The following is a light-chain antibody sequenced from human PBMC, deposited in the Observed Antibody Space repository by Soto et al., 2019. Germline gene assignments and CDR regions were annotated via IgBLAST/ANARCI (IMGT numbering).Light chain of an antibody. V-gene: IGKV1-5*01. J-gene: IGKJ2*01. CDR2: DAS. CDR1: QSISSW. Sequence: DIQMTQSPSTLSASVGDRVTITCRASQSISSWLAWYQQKPGKAPKLLIYDASSLESGVPSRFSGSGSGTEFTLTISSLQPDDFATYYCQQYNSYSPEYTFGLGTKLEIK. CDR3: QQYNSYSPEYT.